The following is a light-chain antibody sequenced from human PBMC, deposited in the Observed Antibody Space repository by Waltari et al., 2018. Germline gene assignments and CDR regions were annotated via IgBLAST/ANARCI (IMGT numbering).Light chain of an antibody. V-gene: IGLV2-14*01. CDR2: DVS. CDR1: SSDSGGYEY. Sequence: SALTQPDSVSGSPGQSITISCSGISSDSGGYEYVSWCQQHPGKAPKANIYDVSNRPSGVSNRFSGSKSGSSASLTISGLQAEDEADYYCSSFTSSTTGIFGGGTKLTVL. J-gene: IGLJ2*01. CDR3: SSFTSSTTGI.